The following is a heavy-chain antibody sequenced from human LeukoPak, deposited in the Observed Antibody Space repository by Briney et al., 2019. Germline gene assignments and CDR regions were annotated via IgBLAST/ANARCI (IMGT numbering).Heavy chain of an antibody. D-gene: IGHD3-22*01. CDR2: INPSGSST. J-gene: IGHJ4*02. CDR1: GYTFTSYS. CDR3: ARYHYDSRGYFFDY. V-gene: IGHV1-46*01. Sequence: ASVKVSCKASGYTFTSYSMHWVRQAPGHGLEWMGIINPSGSSTTFAQHFQGRVTMTRDMSTSTVHMELSSLRSEDTAIYYCARYHYDSRGYFFDYWGQGTLVTVSS.